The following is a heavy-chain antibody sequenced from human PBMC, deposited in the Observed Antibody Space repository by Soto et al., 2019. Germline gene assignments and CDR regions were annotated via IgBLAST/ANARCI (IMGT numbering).Heavy chain of an antibody. J-gene: IGHJ4*02. CDR3: TSLYYGH. CDR1: EFTFTYAW. Sequence: GGSLRLSCAASEFTFTYAWMSWVRQAPGKGLEWAGRIKSKTDGGTTDYAAPVKGRFTISRDESQNTLYLQMNSLKTEDTGVYYCTSLYYGHWGQGTLVTVSS. D-gene: IGHD3-16*02. CDR2: IKSKTDGGTT. V-gene: IGHV3-15*01.